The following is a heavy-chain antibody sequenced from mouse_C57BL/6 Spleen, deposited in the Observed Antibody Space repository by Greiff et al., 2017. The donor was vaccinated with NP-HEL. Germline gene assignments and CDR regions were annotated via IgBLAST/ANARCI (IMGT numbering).Heavy chain of an antibody. J-gene: IGHJ4*01. V-gene: IGHV6-6*01. Sequence: EVKLMESGGGLVQPGGSMKLSCAASGFTFSDAWMDWVRQSPEKGLEWVAEIRNKANNHATYYAESVKGRFTISRDDSKSSVYLQMNSLRAEDTGIYYCTRGVYYGYDGGAMDYWGQGTSVTVSS. CDR1: GFTFSDAW. CDR3: TRGVYYGYDGGAMDY. CDR2: IRNKANNHAT. D-gene: IGHD2-2*01.